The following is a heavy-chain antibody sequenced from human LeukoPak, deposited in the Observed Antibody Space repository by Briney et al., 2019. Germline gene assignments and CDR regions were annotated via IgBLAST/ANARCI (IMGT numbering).Heavy chain of an antibody. CDR2: ISEDGSNT. Sequence: PGGSLRLSCAASGFSFDDYAMHWVRQAPGRGLEWVSLISEDGSNTYYADSLKGRFTISRDNSKNSLYLQMNSLRSEDTALYYCAREGGTATTFDSWGQGTLVTVSS. V-gene: IGHV3-43*02. J-gene: IGHJ4*02. D-gene: IGHD1-26*01. CDR3: AREGGTATTFDS. CDR1: GFSFDDYA.